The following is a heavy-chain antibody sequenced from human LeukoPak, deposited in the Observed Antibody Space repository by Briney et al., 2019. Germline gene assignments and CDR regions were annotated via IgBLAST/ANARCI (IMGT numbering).Heavy chain of an antibody. CDR1: GFTFSTYA. J-gene: IGHJ4*02. Sequence: PGGSLRLSCAASGFTFSTYALHWVRQAPGKGLEWVAFIAYHGSSKYYADSVKGRFSISRDNSKNTVYLQTNNLRPEDTAVYFCARDVFAVTTKREVDDWGQGTLVTVSS. D-gene: IGHD4-17*01. V-gene: IGHV3-30*04. CDR3: ARDVFAVTTKREVDD. CDR2: IAYHGSSK.